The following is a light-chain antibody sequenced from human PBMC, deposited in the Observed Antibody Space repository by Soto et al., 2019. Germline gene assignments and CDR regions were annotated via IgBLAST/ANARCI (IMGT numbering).Light chain of an antibody. CDR1: QDIKNY. CDR2: ATS. V-gene: IGKV1-27*01. J-gene: IGKJ4*01. CDR3: QKYNSAPLT. Sequence: DIQTTQSPSSLSASVGDRVTITCRASQDIKNYLAWYQQGAGKVPKLLIYATSTLQSGVPSRFSGSGSGTDFTLTISSLQPEDVATYYCQKYNSAPLTFGGGTKVDIK.